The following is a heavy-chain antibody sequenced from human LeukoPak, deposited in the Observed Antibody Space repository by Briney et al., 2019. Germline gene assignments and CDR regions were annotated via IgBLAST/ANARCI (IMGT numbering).Heavy chain of an antibody. CDR2: ISPYNGNT. D-gene: IGHD6-19*01. Sequence: GASVKVSCKASGYTFISYGFTWVRQAPGQGLEWMGWISPYNGNTKYAQNLQGRVTMTTETSTSTAYMELRSLRSDDTAVYYCAREASSGGQWLAYFDYWGQGILVTVSS. CDR1: GYTFISYG. V-gene: IGHV1-18*01. CDR3: AREASSGGQWLAYFDY. J-gene: IGHJ4*02.